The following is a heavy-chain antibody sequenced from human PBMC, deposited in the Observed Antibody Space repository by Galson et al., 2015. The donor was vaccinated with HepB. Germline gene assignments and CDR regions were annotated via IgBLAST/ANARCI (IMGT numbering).Heavy chain of an antibody. CDR3: ARLGRGYTYARGFYYGMDV. CDR2: INHSGST. CDR1: GYSINVGYF. V-gene: IGHV4-34*01. D-gene: IGHD5-18*01. Sequence: ETLSLTCTVSGYSINVGYFWGWIRQPPGKGLEWIGEINHSGSTNNNPSLKSRVIISVDTSKNQFSLKLSSVTAADTAVYYCARLGRGYTYARGFYYGMDVWGQGTTVTVSS. J-gene: IGHJ6*02.